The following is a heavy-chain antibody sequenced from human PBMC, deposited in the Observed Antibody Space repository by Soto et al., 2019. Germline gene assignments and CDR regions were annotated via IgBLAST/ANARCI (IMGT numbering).Heavy chain of an antibody. CDR2: IIPIFGTA. V-gene: IGHV1-69*13. CDR1: GGTFSNFP. CDR3: ARGPGGYRRYYGMDV. J-gene: IGHJ6*02. Sequence: SVKVSCKASGGTFSNFPISWVRQAPGQGLEWMGGIIPIFGTANYAQKFQGRVTITADESTSTAYMELSSLRSEDTAVYYCARGPGGYRRYYGMDVWGQGTTVTVSS. D-gene: IGHD5-18*01.